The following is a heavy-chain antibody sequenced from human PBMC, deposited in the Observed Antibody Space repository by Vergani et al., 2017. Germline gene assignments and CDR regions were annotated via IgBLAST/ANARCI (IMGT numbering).Heavy chain of an antibody. D-gene: IGHD3-10*01. CDR2: ISGSGVSA. Sequence: EVQLLESGGGLVQPGRSLRLTCAASEFTFSTYAMNWVRQAPGKGLEWVSGISGSGVSAYYPDSVKGRFTISRDNAKNRLFLQMNNLRTGDTAIYYCAKQYFVSGNDLFDYWGQGTLVTFSS. V-gene: IGHV3-23*01. J-gene: IGHJ4*02. CDR1: EFTFSTYA. CDR3: AKQYFVSGNDLFDY.